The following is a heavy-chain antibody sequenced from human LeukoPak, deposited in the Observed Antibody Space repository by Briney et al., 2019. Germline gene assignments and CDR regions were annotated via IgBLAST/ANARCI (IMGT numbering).Heavy chain of an antibody. J-gene: IGHJ4*02. V-gene: IGHV1-69*05. CDR3: ARSLRRRWLQFMPPDY. CDR1: GGTFSSYA. CDR2: IIPIFGTA. D-gene: IGHD5-24*01. Sequence: SVKVSCKASGGTFSSYAISWVRQAPGQGLEWMGGIIPIFGTANYAQKFQGRVTITTDESTSTAYMELSSLRSEDTAMYYCARSLRRRWLQFMPPDYWGQGTLVTVSS.